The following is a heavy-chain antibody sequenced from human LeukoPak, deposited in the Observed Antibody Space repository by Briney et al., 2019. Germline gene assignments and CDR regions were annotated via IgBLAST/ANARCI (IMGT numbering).Heavy chain of an antibody. V-gene: IGHV3-30*03. J-gene: IGHJ3*01. CDR1: RFTFRNYG. Sequence: PGTSLRLSCAASRFTFRNYGMHWVRQAPGKGLQWLTLISYDGSNQFYADSVKGRFTISRDNARNTLSLQMNSLTIEDTAVYYCVVVVEPPDSDGFDVWGQGTMITVSS. CDR2: ISYDGSNQ. CDR3: VVVVEPPDSDGFDV. D-gene: IGHD1-14*01.